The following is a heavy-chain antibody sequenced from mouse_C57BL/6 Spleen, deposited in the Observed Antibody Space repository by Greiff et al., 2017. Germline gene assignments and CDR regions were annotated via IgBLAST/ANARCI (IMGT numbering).Heavy chain of an antibody. CDR2: IDPSDSYT. CDR1: GYTFTSYW. D-gene: IGHD3-1*01. J-gene: IGHJ3*01. V-gene: IGHV1-50*01. CDR3: ARDRAAAGGCAY. Sequence: QVQLKQPGAELVKPGASVKLSCKASGYTFTSYWMQWVKQRPGQGLEWIGEIDPSDSYTNYNQQFKGKATLTVDTASSTAYMQLSSLTSEDSAVYYCARDRAAAGGCAYWGQGTLVTVSA.